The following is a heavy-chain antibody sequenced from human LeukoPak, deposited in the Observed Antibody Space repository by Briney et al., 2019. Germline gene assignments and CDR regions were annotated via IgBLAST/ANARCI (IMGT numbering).Heavy chain of an antibody. Sequence: GGSLRLSCAASGFAVSSNYMSWVRQAPGKGLEWVSVIYSGGSTYYADSVKGRFTISRDNSKNTLYLQMNSLRAEDTAVYYCARDYQLLYFDYWGQGTLVTVSS. CDR3: ARDYQLLYFDY. D-gene: IGHD2-2*01. J-gene: IGHJ4*02. V-gene: IGHV3-66*02. CDR2: IYSGGST. CDR1: GFAVSSNY.